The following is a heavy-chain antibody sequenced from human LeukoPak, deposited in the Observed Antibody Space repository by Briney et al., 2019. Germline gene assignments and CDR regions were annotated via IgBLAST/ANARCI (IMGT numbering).Heavy chain of an antibody. V-gene: IGHV4-34*01. CDR1: GGSFSGYY. J-gene: IGHJ4*02. CDR2: INHSGST. D-gene: IGHD3-10*01. Sequence: SETLSLTCAVYGGSFSGYYWNWIRQPPGKGLEWIGEINHSGSTNYNPSLKSRVTISVDTSKNQFSLKLSSVTAADTAVYYCARSRRFGELFLWGQGTLVTVSS. CDR3: ARSRRFGELFL.